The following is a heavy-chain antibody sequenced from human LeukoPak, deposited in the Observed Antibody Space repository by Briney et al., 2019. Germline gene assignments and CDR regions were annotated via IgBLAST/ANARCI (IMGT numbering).Heavy chain of an antibody. Sequence: GGSLRLSCAASGFTFSTYWMHWVRQDPGKGLLWVSRINGDGSGTNYADSVKGRFTISRDNAKNTLYLQMNSLRAEDTAVYYCARDRGYTYGHPLDYWGQGTLVTVSS. CDR2: INGDGSGT. D-gene: IGHD5-18*01. V-gene: IGHV3-74*01. J-gene: IGHJ4*02. CDR1: GFTFSTYW. CDR3: ARDRGYTYGHPLDY.